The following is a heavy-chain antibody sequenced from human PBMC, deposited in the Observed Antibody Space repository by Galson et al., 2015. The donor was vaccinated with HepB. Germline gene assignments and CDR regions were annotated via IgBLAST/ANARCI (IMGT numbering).Heavy chain of an antibody. Sequence: SVKVSCKASGGTFSSYTISWVRQAPGQGLEWMGRIIPILGIANYAQKFQGRVTITADKSTSTAYMELSSLRSEDTAVYYCARDPHSYYYDSSGYYYFDYWGQGTLVTVSS. V-gene: IGHV1-69*04. CDR2: IIPILGIA. D-gene: IGHD3-22*01. J-gene: IGHJ4*02. CDR3: ARDPHSYYYDSSGYYYFDY. CDR1: GGTFSSYT.